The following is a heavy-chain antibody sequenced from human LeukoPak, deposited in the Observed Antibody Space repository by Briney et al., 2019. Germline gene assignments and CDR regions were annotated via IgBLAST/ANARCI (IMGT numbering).Heavy chain of an antibody. CDR1: GGSISSGSYY. D-gene: IGHD5-12*01. CDR3: ASLVDIVAREAFDI. V-gene: IGHV4-61*02. CDR2: IYTSGST. J-gene: IGHJ3*02. Sequence: SQTLSLTCTVSGGSISSGSYYWSWIRQPAGKGLEWIGRIYTSGSTNYNPSLKSRVTISVDTSKNQFSLKLSSVTAADTAVYYCASLVDIVAREAFDIWGQGTMVTVSS.